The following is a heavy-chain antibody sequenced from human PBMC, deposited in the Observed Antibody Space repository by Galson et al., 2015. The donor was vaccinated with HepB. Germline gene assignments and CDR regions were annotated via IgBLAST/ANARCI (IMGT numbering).Heavy chain of an antibody. Sequence: QSGAEVKKPGDSLRISCKGSGYSFTNYWISWVRQMPGKGLEWMGKIDPSDSYINYSPSFQGHVTISADKSISTAYLQWSSLKASDTAIYYCARRPLSKVNYYYYGMDVWGQGTTVTVSS. CDR3: ARRPLSKVNYYYYGMDV. CDR2: IDPSDSYI. J-gene: IGHJ6*02. D-gene: IGHD2/OR15-2a*01. V-gene: IGHV5-10-1*01. CDR1: GYSFTNYW.